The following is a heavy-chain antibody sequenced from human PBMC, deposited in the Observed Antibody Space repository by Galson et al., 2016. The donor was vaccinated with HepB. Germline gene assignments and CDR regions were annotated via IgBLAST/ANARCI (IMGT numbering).Heavy chain of an antibody. Sequence: SLRLSCAASGFSFSTHGMNWVRQAPGRGLEWGAVIWYDGSDQYYADSVKGRFTISRDNSKSILYLQMNSLRAEDTAVYYCATSILAAGIFSDWGQGTLVTVSS. CDR2: IWYDGSDQ. V-gene: IGHV3-33*01. CDR3: ATSILAAGIFSD. J-gene: IGHJ1*01. CDR1: GFSFSTHG. D-gene: IGHD6-13*01.